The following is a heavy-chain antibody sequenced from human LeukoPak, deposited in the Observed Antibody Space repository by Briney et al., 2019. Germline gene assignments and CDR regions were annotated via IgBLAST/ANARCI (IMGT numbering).Heavy chain of an antibody. CDR3: ARVLDLSKRGLDAFDI. V-gene: IGHV4-59*01. CDR2: VYYSGST. D-gene: IGHD3-16*01. Sequence: KPSETLSLTRTVSGGSISSYFWSWIRQPPGKGLEWIGYVYYSGSTNYNPSLKSRVTISVDTSKKQFSLKLSSATAADTAVYYCARVLDLSKRGLDAFDIWGQGTMVTVSS. J-gene: IGHJ3*02. CDR1: GGSISSYF.